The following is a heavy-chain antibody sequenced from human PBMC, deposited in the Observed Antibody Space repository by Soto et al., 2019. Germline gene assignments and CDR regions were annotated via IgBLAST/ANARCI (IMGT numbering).Heavy chain of an antibody. D-gene: IGHD5-12*01. J-gene: IGHJ2*01. CDR3: TTEGGYDYHGMEDSGPTRRSSDL. Sequence: LACAAWGFAFSNACMSSVRQCPGKGLEWVGRIKSKTDGGTTDYAAPVKGRFTISRDDSKNTLYLQMNSLKTEDTAAYYCTTEGGYDYHGMEDSGPTRRSSDL. V-gene: IGHV3-15*01. CDR2: IKSKTDGGTT. CDR1: GFAFSNAC.